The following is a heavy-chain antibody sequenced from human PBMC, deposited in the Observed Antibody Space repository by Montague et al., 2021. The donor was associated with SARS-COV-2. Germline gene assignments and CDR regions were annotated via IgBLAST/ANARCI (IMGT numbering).Heavy chain of an antibody. V-gene: IGHV4-4*08. CDR2: IYTSGST. Sequence: SETLSLTCSVSGDSISSYYWSWIRQSPGRGLGWIGRIYTSGSTNYNPSLKSRVTISVDTSKNQFSLKLSSVTAADTAVYYCARDGGIGDSGSNTWSYYYYGMDVWGQGTTVTVSS. CDR3: ARDGGIGDSGSNTWSYYYYGMDV. D-gene: IGHD3-22*01. CDR1: GDSISSYY. J-gene: IGHJ6*02.